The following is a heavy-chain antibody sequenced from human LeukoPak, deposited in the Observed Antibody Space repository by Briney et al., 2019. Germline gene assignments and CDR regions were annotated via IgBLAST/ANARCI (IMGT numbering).Heavy chain of an antibody. D-gene: IGHD1-14*01. J-gene: IGHJ2*01. CDR2: LLYRGST. CDR1: GASISDYY. Sequence: PSETLSLTCNVSGASISDYYWSWVRQSPEKGLEWIVSLLYRGSTHYNPSLRSRVAISHDTSNNQFSLKLTSVTTTDTAVYYCARTGRRGYFDFWGRGALVTVSS. V-gene: IGHV4-59*01. CDR3: ARTGRRGYFDF.